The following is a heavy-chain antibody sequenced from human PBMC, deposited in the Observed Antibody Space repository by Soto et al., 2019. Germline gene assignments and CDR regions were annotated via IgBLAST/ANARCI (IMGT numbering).Heavy chain of an antibody. CDR1: GDSVSSNSAA. Sequence: SQTLSLTCAISGDSVSSNSAAWNWIRQSPSRGLEWLGRTYYRSKWYNDYAVSVKSRITINPDTSKNQFSLQLNSVTPEDTAVYYCARENTPSSGWHDYYYYYGMDVWGQGTTVTVSS. D-gene: IGHD6-19*01. CDR2: TYYRSKWYN. V-gene: IGHV6-1*01. CDR3: ARENTPSSGWHDYYYYYGMDV. J-gene: IGHJ6*02.